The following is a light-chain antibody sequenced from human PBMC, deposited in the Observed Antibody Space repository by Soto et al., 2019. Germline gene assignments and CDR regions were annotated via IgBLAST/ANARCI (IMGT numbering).Light chain of an antibody. Sequence: DIQLSQSPSTLSASVGDSVTLTCRASQSISSRLAWYQQKPGRAPKLLIYKASSLESGVPSRFSGSGSGTEFTLTISSLQPDDFATYYCQQYNSYSWTFGQGTKV. V-gene: IGKV1-5*03. CDR2: KAS. J-gene: IGKJ1*01. CDR3: QQYNSYSWT. CDR1: QSISSR.